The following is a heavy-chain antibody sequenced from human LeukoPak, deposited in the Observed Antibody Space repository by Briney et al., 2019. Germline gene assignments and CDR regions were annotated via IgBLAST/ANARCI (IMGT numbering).Heavy chain of an antibody. V-gene: IGHV4-59*08. J-gene: IGHJ4*02. CDR3: AARERYYDSSGSPIDY. D-gene: IGHD3-22*01. Sequence: PSETLSLTCTVSGGSISSYYWSWIRQPPGKGLEWIGYIYYSGSTNYNPSLKSRVTISVDTSKNQFSLKLSSVTAADTAVYYCAARERYYDSSGSPIDYWGQGTLATVSS. CDR2: IYYSGST. CDR1: GGSISSYY.